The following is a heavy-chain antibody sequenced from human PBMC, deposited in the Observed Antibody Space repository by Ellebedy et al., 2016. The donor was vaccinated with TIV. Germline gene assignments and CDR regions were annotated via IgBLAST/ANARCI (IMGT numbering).Heavy chain of an antibody. J-gene: IGHJ6*02. CDR3: TRGPHYYYIMDI. CDR1: GGTLNTDA. D-gene: IGHD3-10*01. Sequence: SVKVSXKASGGTLNTDAVIWVRQAPGQGLEWMGGIIPMFDKVNYAQKFQGRVTITADKSTGTIYMELSSLTSEDTAVYYCTRGPHYYYIMDIWGPGTTVTVSS. V-gene: IGHV1-69*06. CDR2: IIPMFDKV.